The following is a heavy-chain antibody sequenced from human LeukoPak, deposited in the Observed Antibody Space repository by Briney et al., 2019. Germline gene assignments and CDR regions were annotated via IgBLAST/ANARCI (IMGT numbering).Heavy chain of an antibody. CDR1: GFTFSSYA. V-gene: IGHV3-23*01. CDR3: AKDLSRWELTLSDY. D-gene: IGHD1-26*01. Sequence: GGSLRLSCAASGFTFSSYAMSWVRQAPGKGLEWVSAISGSGGSTYYADSVKGRFTISRDNSKNTLYLQMNSLRAEDTAVYYCAKDLSRWELTLSDYWGQGTLVTVSS. J-gene: IGHJ4*02. CDR2: ISGSGGST.